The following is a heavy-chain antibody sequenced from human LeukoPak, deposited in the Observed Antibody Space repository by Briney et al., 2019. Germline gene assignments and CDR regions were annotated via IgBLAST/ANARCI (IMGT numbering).Heavy chain of an antibody. CDR1: GFTFSSYA. J-gene: IGHJ4*02. CDR2: SSASGGTT. V-gene: IGHV3-23*01. Sequence: GGSLRLCCAASGFTFSSYAMSWVRQAPGKGLEWVSGSSASGGTTDYADPVKGRFTISRDNSKNTLYLQMNSPRAEDTAVYYCAKHSEYYYDSSGTRFVYWGQGTLVTVSS. D-gene: IGHD3-22*01. CDR3: AKHSEYYYDSSGTRFVY.